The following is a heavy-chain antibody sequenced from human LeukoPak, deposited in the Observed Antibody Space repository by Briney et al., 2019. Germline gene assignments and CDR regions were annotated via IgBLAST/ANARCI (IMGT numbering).Heavy chain of an antibody. CDR1: GGSISSSSYY. CDR3: AREEYRSSWSIRRHFDY. D-gene: IGHD6-13*01. CDR2: IYYSGST. V-gene: IGHV4-39*07. Sequence: PSETLSLTCTVSGGSISSSSYYWGWIRQPPGKGLEWIGSIYYSGSTYYNPSLKSRVTISVDTSKNQFSLKLSSVTAADTAVYYCAREEYRSSWSIRRHFDYWGQGTLVTVSS. J-gene: IGHJ4*02.